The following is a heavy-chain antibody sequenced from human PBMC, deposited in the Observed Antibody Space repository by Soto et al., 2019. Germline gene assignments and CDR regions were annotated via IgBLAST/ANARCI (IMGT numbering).Heavy chain of an antibody. Sequence: GESLKISCKGSGYSFTSYWIGWVRQMPGKGLEWMGIIYPGDSDTRYSPSFQGQVTISADKSISTAYLQWSSLKASDTAMYYCARPHGYGSGSNDAFDIWGQGTMVTVSS. CDR2: IYPGDSDT. V-gene: IGHV5-51*01. CDR1: GYSFTSYW. J-gene: IGHJ3*02. D-gene: IGHD3-10*01. CDR3: ARPHGYGSGSNDAFDI.